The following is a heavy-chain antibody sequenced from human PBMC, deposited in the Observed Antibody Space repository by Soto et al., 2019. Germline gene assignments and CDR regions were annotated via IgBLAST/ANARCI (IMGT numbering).Heavy chain of an antibody. CDR1: GGSISSSSYC. Sequence: SETLSLTCTVSGGSISSSSYCWGWIRQPPGKGLEWIGSIYYSGSTYYNPSLKSRVTISVDTSKNQFSLKLSSVTAADTAVYYCARAGYSSGWYGYYYYYYGMDVWGQGTTVTVS. V-gene: IGHV4-39*07. J-gene: IGHJ6*02. D-gene: IGHD6-19*01. CDR2: IYYSGST. CDR3: ARAGYSSGWYGYYYYYYGMDV.